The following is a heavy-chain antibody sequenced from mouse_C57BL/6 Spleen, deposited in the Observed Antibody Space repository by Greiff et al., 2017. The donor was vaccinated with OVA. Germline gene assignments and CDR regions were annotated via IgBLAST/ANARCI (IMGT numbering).Heavy chain of an antibody. CDR3: AKTAYYAMVF. CDR1: GYTFTDYY. D-gene: IGHD4-1*01. Sequence: VQLQQSGPELVKPGASVKISCKASGYTFTDYYMNWVKQSHGKSLEWIGDINPNNGGTSYNQKFKGKATLTVDKSSSTAYMELRSLTSEDSTVYYCAKTAYYAMVFWGQETSLTVST. V-gene: IGHV1-26*01. CDR2: INPNNGGT. J-gene: IGHJ4*01.